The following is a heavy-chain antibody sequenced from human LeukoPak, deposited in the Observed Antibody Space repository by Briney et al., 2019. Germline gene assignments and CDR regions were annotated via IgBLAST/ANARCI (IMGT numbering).Heavy chain of an antibody. D-gene: IGHD6-13*01. CDR2: IFHSGST. V-gene: IGHV4-38-2*02. J-gene: IGHJ4*02. CDR1: GYSISSGYY. CDR3: AQLVRDYFDY. Sequence: PSETLSLTCTVSGYSISSGYYWGWIRQPPGKGLEWIGTIFHSGSTYYNPSLKSRVTISVDTSKNQFSLKLSSVTAADTAVYYCAQLVRDYFDYWGQGTLVTVSS.